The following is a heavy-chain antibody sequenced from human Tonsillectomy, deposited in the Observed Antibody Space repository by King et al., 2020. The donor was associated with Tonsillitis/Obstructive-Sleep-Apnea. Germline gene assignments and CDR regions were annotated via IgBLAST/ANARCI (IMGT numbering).Heavy chain of an antibody. Sequence: VQPVESGGGLVKPGGSLTLSCSPSGFTFNNAWMSWVRQAPGRGLEWVGRIKSEADGGTTDYAAPVKGRFTISRDDSINTVYLQMNSLKIEDTAVYYCTTEWTKWDAFDIWGQGTMVSVSS. D-gene: IGHD1-26*01. J-gene: IGHJ3*02. CDR3: TTEWTKWDAFDI. V-gene: IGHV3-15*01. CDR2: IKSEADGGTT. CDR1: GFTFNNAW.